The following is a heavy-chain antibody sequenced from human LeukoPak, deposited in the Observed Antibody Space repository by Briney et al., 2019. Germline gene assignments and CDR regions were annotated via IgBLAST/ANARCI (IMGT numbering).Heavy chain of an antibody. CDR2: IAGSSGYI. D-gene: IGHD2-21*02. V-gene: IGHV3-21*01. Sequence: GGSLRPSCAASGFTFSSYTMNWVRQAPGKALEGVSSIAGSSGYISYADSVKGRFTISRDNAKKSLYLQMTSLTAEDTAVYYCARDRGAYCGGDCYLGFDYWGRGTLVTVSS. J-gene: IGHJ4*01. CDR3: ARDRGAYCGGDCYLGFDY. CDR1: GFTFSSYT.